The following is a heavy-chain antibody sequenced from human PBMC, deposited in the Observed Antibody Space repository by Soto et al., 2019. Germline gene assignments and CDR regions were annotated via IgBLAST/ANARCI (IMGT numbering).Heavy chain of an antibody. D-gene: IGHD1-26*01. CDR1: GGSISSGGYY. V-gene: IGHV4-31*03. CDR3: ARVEDSGSYEANWFDP. Sequence: KPSETLSLTCTASGGSISSGGYYWSWIRQHPGKGLEWIGYIYYSGSTYYNPSLKSRVTISVDTSKNQFSLKLSSVTAADTAVYYCARVEDSGSYEANWFDPWGQGTLVTVSS. J-gene: IGHJ5*02. CDR2: IYYSGST.